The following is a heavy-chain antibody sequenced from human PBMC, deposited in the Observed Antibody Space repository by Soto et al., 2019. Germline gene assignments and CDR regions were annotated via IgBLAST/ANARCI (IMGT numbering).Heavy chain of an antibody. CDR3: AKDIYSSGWSAFDY. D-gene: IGHD6-19*01. CDR2: ISWNSGSI. V-gene: IGHV3-9*01. J-gene: IGHJ4*02. Sequence: EVQLVESGGGLVQPGRSMRLSCAASGFTLDDYAKHWVRQAPGKGLEWVLGISWNSGSIGYADSVKGRFTISRDNAKNSLYLQMNSLRAEDTALYYCAKDIYSSGWSAFDYWGQGTLVTVTS. CDR1: GFTLDDYA.